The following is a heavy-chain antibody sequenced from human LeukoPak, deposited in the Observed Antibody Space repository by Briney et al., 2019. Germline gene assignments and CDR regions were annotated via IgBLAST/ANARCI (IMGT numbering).Heavy chain of an antibody. CDR1: GGSIISYY. D-gene: IGHD3-22*01. Sequence: PSDTLPLTCTVAGGSIISYYGSWIRQPAGKGLEWIGRIYTSGSTNYNPSLKSRVTMSVDTSKNQFSLKMSSVTAADTAVYYCAREGYYDSSGYYYVGNYFDYWGQGTLVSVSS. CDR2: IYTSGST. J-gene: IGHJ4*02. CDR3: AREGYYDSSGYYYVGNYFDY. V-gene: IGHV4-4*07.